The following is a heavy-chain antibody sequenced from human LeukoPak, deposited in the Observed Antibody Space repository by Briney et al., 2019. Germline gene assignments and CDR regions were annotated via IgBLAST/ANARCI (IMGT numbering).Heavy chain of an antibody. V-gene: IGHV5-51*01. CDR1: GSSFTSYW. Sequence: GESLQISCKGSGSSFTSYWIGWVRQLPRKGLEWMGIIYPGDSDTRYSPSFQGQVTISADKSISTAYLQWSSLKASDTAMYYCARQKYSSSWYVWFDPWGQGTLVTVSS. CDR2: IYPGDSDT. J-gene: IGHJ5*02. D-gene: IGHD6-13*01. CDR3: ARQKYSSSWYVWFDP.